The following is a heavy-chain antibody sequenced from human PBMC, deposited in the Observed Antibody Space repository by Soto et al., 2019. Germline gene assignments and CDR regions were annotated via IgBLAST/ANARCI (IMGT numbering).Heavy chain of an antibody. CDR3: ARETYSSGWYRRHYFDY. D-gene: IGHD6-19*01. CDR2: INRSGST. J-gene: IGHJ4*02. CDR1: GGSFSAYY. Sequence: PSETLSLTCAVYGGSFSAYYWSWIRQPPGRGLEWIGEINRSGSTNYNPSLKSRVTISLDTSKNQFSLKLSSVTAADTAVYYCARETYSSGWYRRHYFDYWGQGTLVTVSS. V-gene: IGHV4-34*01.